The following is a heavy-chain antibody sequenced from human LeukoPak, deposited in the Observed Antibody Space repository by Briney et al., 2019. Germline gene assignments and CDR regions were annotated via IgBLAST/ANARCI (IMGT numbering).Heavy chain of an antibody. J-gene: IGHJ6*02. CDR1: GFTFSSYA. V-gene: IGHV3-30-3*01. Sequence: GGSLRLSCAASGFTFSSYAMPWVRQAPGKGLEWVAVISYDGSNKYYADSVKGRFTIPRDNSKNTLYLQMNSLRAEDTAVYYCARDSRFLEKMNGMDVWGQGTTVTVSS. CDR2: ISYDGSNK. CDR3: ARDSRFLEKMNGMDV. D-gene: IGHD3-3*01.